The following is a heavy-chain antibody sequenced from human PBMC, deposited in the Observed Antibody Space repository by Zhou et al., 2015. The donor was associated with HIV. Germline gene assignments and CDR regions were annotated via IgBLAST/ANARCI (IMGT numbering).Heavy chain of an antibody. Sequence: QVQLVQSGAEVKKPGASVKVSCEAPGHIFSGYYLHWARQVPGQGLEWMGAIIPMFGTVRYAQKFQGRVTLTADRSTNTAYMEMRSLRSEDTAVYYCARDRGGARPDWRYFDLWGRGTLVSVSS. CDR2: IIPMFGTV. D-gene: IGHD6-6*01. CDR1: GHIFSGYY. J-gene: IGHJ2*01. V-gene: IGHV1-69*06. CDR3: ARDRGGARPDWRYFDL.